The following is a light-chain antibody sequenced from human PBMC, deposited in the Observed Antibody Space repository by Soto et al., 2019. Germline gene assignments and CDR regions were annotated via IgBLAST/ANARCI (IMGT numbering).Light chain of an antibody. CDR3: SSYSHSPPSYV. CDR1: SVDVGDYNS. CDR2: HVT. J-gene: IGLJ1*01. Sequence: SVLTQPASVSGSPGQWITISCTGGSVDVGDYNSVSWYQQHPGKAPKVMIYHVTIRASGVSNRFSGSKSGNTASLTISGLQAEDEADYYCSSYSHSPPSYVFGTGTKVTVL. V-gene: IGLV2-14*03.